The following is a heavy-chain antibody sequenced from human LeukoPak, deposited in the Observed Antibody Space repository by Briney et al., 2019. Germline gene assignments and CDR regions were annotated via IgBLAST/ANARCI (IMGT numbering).Heavy chain of an antibody. D-gene: IGHD3-9*01. V-gene: IGHV3-7*01. CDR1: GFTFSNNW. J-gene: IGHJ4*02. Sequence: GSLRLSCAAPGFTFSNNWMSWVRQAPGQGLEWVANIKQDASETYYVDSVKGRFAISRDNAKNSLYLQMNILRVEDTAVYYCVRGYDECSDRLSHWGQGTLVTVSS. CDR3: VRGYDECSDRLSH. CDR2: IKQDASET.